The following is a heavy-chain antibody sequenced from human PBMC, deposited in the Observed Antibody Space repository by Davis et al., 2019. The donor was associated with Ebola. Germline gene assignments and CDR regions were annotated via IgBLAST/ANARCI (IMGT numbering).Heavy chain of an antibody. CDR3: ARGPSVAGWDY. V-gene: IGHV4-34*01. CDR2: INHSGST. D-gene: IGHD6-19*01. CDR1: GGSFSGYY. J-gene: IGHJ4*02. Sequence: MPSETLSLTCAVYGGSFSGYYWSWIRQPPGKGLEWIGEINHSGSTNYNPSLKSRVTMSVETSKNQFSLKLSSVTAADTAVYYCARGPSVAGWDYWGQGTLVTVSS.